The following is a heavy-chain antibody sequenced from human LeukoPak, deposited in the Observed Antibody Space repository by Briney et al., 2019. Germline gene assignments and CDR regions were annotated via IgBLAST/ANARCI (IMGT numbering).Heavy chain of an antibody. CDR3: AVPRYGSGSYYNEDYFDY. J-gene: IGHJ4*02. CDR2: IIPIFGTA. Sequence: SVKVSCKASGGTFSSYAISWVRQAPGQGLKWMGGIIPIFGTANYAQKFQGRVTITTDESTSTAYMELSSLRSEDTAVYYCAVPRYGSGSYYNEDYFDYWGQGTLVTVSS. V-gene: IGHV1-69*05. D-gene: IGHD3-10*01. CDR1: GGTFSSYA.